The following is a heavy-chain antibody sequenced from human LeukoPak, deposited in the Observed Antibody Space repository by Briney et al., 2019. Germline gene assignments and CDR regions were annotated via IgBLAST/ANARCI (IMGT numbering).Heavy chain of an antibody. Sequence: PSETLSLTCAVYGGSFSGYYWSWIRQPPGKGLEWIGEINHSGSTNYNPPLKSRVTISVDTSKNQFSLKLSSVTAADTAVYYCARGGPVIISRVYYGMDVWGQGTTVTVSS. D-gene: IGHD3-3*01. CDR1: GGSFSGYY. CDR3: ARGGPVIISRVYYGMDV. CDR2: INHSGST. J-gene: IGHJ6*02. V-gene: IGHV4-34*01.